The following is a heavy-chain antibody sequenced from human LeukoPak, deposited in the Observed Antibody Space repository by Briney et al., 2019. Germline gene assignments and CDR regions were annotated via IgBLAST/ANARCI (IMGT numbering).Heavy chain of an antibody. CDR3: ARIRTREEGMDY. J-gene: IGHJ4*02. CDR1: GYTFTGYY. Sequence: ASVNVSCKASGYTFTGYYMHWVRQAPGQGLEWKGWVNPNSGGTTYAQKFQGRVTMTRDTSISTAYMELSRLRSDDTAVYYCARIRTREEGMDYWGQGTLVTVSS. D-gene: IGHD6-13*01. V-gene: IGHV1-2*02. CDR2: VNPNSGGT.